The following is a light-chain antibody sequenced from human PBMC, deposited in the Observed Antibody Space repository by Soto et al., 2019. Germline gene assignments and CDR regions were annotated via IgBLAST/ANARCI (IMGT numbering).Light chain of an antibody. CDR2: GAS. J-gene: IGKJ1*01. CDR1: QSVSIY. CDR3: QQYGSSGT. Sequence: EILLTQSPATLSLSPWERATLSCRASQSVSIYLAWYQQKPGQAPRLLIYGASNRATGIPDRFGGSGSGTDFTLTISRLEPEDFAVYYCQQYGSSGTFGQGTKVDI. V-gene: IGKV3-20*01.